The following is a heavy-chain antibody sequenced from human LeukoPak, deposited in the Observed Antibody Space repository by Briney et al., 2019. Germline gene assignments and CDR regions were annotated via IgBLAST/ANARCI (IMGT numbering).Heavy chain of an antibody. V-gene: IGHV4-4*07. CDR1: GGSISGQF. Sequence: SETLSLTRTVSGGSISGQFWTWIRQPAGKGLEWIGRINTSGSTRYSPSLNSRVTMSVDTSKRQFSLNLRSVTAADTAVYYCARGLSGDYDFNWFDSWGRGTLVTVSS. J-gene: IGHJ5*01. CDR2: INTSGST. CDR3: ARGLSGDYDFNWFDS. D-gene: IGHD3-3*01.